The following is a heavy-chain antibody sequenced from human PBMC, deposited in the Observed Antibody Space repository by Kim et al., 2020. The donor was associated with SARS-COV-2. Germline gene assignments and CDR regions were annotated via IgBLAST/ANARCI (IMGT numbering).Heavy chain of an antibody. Sequence: RYSPSFQGQVTISADKSISTAYLQWSSLKASDTAMYYCARHDYDSSGFDYWGQGTLVTVSS. CDR3: ARHDYDSSGFDY. D-gene: IGHD3-22*01. V-gene: IGHV5-51*01. J-gene: IGHJ4*02.